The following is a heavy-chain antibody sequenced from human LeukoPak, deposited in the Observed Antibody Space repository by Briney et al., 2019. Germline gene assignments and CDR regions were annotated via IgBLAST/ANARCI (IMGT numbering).Heavy chain of an antibody. D-gene: IGHD3-22*01. CDR2: ISAYNGNT. V-gene: IGHV1-18*01. Sequence: GASVKVSCKASGYTFTSYGISWVRQAPGQGLEWMGWISAYNGNTNYAQKLRGRVTMTTDTSTSTAYMELRSLRSDDTAVYYCARAPSYYDSSGYYVGTEFDYWGQGTLVTVSS. J-gene: IGHJ4*02. CDR1: GYTFTSYG. CDR3: ARAPSYYDSSGYYVGTEFDY.